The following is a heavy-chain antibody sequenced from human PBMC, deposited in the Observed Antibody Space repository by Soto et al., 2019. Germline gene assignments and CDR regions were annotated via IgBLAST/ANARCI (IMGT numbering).Heavy chain of an antibody. D-gene: IGHD3-22*01. V-gene: IGHV4-59*01. J-gene: IGHJ3*02. Sequence: PGKGLEWIGYIYYSGITNYNPYLKSRVTISAETSKNQFSLKLSSVTAADTAVYYCASDGPYYDSSGYDGFDIWGQGTMVTVSS. CDR3: ASDGPYYDSSGYDGFDI. CDR2: IYYSGIT.